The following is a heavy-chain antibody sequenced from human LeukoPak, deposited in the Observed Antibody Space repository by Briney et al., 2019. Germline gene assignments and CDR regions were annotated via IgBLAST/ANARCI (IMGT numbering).Heavy chain of an antibody. CDR2: IYSGGST. D-gene: IGHD3-22*01. CDR1: GFTVRSNY. CDR3: ARSSPYYYDSSGYELDY. Sequence: GGSLRLSCAASGFTVRSNYMSWVRQAPGKGLEWVSVIYSGGSTYYADSVKGRFTISRDNSKNTLYLQMNSLRAEDTAVYYCARSSPYYYDSSGYELDYWGQGTLVTVSS. J-gene: IGHJ4*02. V-gene: IGHV3-53*01.